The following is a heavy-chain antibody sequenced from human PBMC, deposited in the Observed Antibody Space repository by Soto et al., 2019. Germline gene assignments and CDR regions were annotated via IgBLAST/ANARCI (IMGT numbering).Heavy chain of an antibody. J-gene: IGHJ4*02. D-gene: IGHD6-25*01. V-gene: IGHV1-69*09. Sequence: QEQVVQSGPAMKEPGSSVKVSCRASGIMSSGYGFSWVRQAPGQGLEWVGRINPTLDSTQYAQNLQGRVSSTVDKSTDTAYLEVTSLRLEDTAIYFCATMKRARLDSWGRGTVVTVSS. CDR3: ATMKRARLDS. CDR1: GIMSSGYG. CDR2: INPTLDST.